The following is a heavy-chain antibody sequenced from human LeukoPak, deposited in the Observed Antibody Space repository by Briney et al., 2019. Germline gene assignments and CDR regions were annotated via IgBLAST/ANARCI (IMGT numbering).Heavy chain of an antibody. CDR1: GGSFSGYY. CDR3: ARGLGAARGMDV. J-gene: IGHJ6*02. Sequence: PSETLSLTCAAYGGSFSGYYWSWIRQPPGKGLEWIGEINHSGSTNYNPSLKSRVTISVDTSKNQFSPKLSSVTAADTAVYYCARGLGAARGMDVWGQGTTVTVSS. V-gene: IGHV4-34*01. D-gene: IGHD2-15*01. CDR2: INHSGST.